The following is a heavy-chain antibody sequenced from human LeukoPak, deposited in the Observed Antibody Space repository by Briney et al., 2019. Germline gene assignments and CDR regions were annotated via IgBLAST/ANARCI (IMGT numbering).Heavy chain of an antibody. J-gene: IGHJ3*02. V-gene: IGHV5-51*01. CDR3: ARRVVIAAHDAFDI. CDR1: GYSFTNYW. CDR2: IYPDDSDT. D-gene: IGHD2-15*01. Sequence: GESLKISCKGSGYSFTNYWIGWVRQMPGKGLEWMGIIYPDDSDTRYSPSFQGQATISADKSITTAYLQWSSLKASDTAMYYCARRVVIAAHDAFDIWGQGTMVSVSS.